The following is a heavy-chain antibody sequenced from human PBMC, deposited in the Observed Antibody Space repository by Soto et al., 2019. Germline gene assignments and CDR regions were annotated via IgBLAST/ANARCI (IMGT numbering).Heavy chain of an antibody. CDR1: GGTVASSHW. CDR3: AREIVTAGGNNYFDP. Sequence: QVQLQESGPRLVKPSGSLSLTCGVSGGTVASSHWWSWGRQSPGGGLEWIGNVYHTGDTNFNPSLQSRVTISVDKSNNQFSLRLNSLTAADTAVYFCAREIVTAGGNNYFDPWGPGTLVTVSS. D-gene: IGHD2-21*02. V-gene: IGHV4-4*02. CDR2: VYHTGDT. J-gene: IGHJ5*02.